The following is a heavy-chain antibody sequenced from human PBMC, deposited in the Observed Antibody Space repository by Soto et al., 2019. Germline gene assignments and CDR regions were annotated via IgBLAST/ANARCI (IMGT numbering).Heavy chain of an antibody. V-gene: IGHV3-30-3*01. J-gene: IGHJ4*02. Sequence: QVELVESGGGVVQPGRSLRLSCAASGFSFSTYTMYWVRQATGKGLEWVAGLSNNGLNTYYADSVKGRFTISRDNSMHPLYLQMNSLRVEDTAVYCCAREWSLSVADAGYWGQGTLVTVSS. D-gene: IGHD6-19*01. CDR3: AREWSLSVADAGY. CDR2: LSNNGLNT. CDR1: GFSFSTYT.